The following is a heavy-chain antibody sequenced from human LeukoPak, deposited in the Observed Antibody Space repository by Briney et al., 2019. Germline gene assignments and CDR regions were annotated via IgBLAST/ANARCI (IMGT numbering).Heavy chain of an antibody. Sequence: GASVKVSCKASGGTFSSYAISWVRQAPGQGLEWMGGIIPIFGTANYAQKFQGRVTITTDESTSTAYMELSSLRSEDTAVYYCARGGYYNGSGSYAYYYYYMDVWGKGTTVTVSS. V-gene: IGHV1-69*05. CDR3: ARGGYYNGSGSYAYYYYYMDV. D-gene: IGHD3-10*01. CDR1: GGTFSSYA. CDR2: IIPIFGTA. J-gene: IGHJ6*03.